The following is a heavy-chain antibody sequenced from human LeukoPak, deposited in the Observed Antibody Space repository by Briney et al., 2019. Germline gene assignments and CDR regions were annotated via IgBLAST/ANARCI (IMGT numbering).Heavy chain of an antibody. J-gene: IGHJ4*02. Sequence: SETLSLTCTVSGGSISSYYWSWIRQPPGKGLEWIGYIYYSGSTNYNPSLKSRVTISVDTSKNQFSLKPSSVTAADTAVYYCARGWTGKGMYYFDYWGQGTLVTVSS. V-gene: IGHV4-59*08. CDR2: IYYSGST. D-gene: IGHD3-10*01. CDR3: ARGWTGKGMYYFDY. CDR1: GGSISSYY.